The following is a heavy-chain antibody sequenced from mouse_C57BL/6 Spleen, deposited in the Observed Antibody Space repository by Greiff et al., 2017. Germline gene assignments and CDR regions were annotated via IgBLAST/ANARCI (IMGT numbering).Heavy chain of an antibody. Sequence: QVQLQQPGAELAKPGASVKLSCKASGYTFTSYWMHWVKQRPGQGLEWIGMIHPNSGSTNYNEKFKSKATLTVDKSSSTAYMQLSSLTSEDSAVYYCARNYYGSSPSYWYFDGWGTGTTVTVSS. CDR2: IHPNSGST. V-gene: IGHV1-64*01. CDR3: ARNYYGSSPSYWYFDG. J-gene: IGHJ1*03. CDR1: GYTFTSYW. D-gene: IGHD1-1*01.